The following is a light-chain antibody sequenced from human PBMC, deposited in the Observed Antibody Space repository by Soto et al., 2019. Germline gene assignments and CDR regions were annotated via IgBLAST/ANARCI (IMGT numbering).Light chain of an antibody. CDR1: QSVSSY. J-gene: IGKJ1*01. V-gene: IGKV3-11*01. CDR3: QQRSKGWT. Sequence: EIVLTQSPATLSLSPGERATLSCRASQSVSSYLAWYQQKPGQAPRLLIYDASNRATGIPARFSGSGSGTDFTLTISSLEREDFAVYYCQQRSKGWTFGQGTKVEIK. CDR2: DAS.